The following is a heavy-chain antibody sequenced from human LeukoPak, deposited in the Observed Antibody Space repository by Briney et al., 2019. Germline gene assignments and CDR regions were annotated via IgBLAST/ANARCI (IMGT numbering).Heavy chain of an antibody. CDR1: GGSISGSNYY. J-gene: IGHJ4*02. CDR2: IYYSGST. D-gene: IGHD6-19*01. CDR3: ARESYSSAWFFNY. Sequence: SETLSLTCTVSGGSISGSNYYWGWIRQPPGKGLEWIGSIYYSGSTYYNPSLKSRVSISVDTSKNQFSLKLNSVTAADTAVYYCARESYSSAWFFNYWGQGTLVTVSS. V-gene: IGHV4-39*02.